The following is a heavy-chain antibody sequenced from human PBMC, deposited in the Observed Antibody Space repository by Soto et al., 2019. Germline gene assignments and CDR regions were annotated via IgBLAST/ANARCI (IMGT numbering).Heavy chain of an antibody. Sequence: ASVKVSCKXSGYTFTSYGISWVRQAPGQGLEWMGWISAYNGNTNYAQKLQGRVTMTTDTSTSTAYMELRSLRSDDTAVYYCARESNSGNWFDPWGQGTLVTVSS. D-gene: IGHD1-1*01. CDR3: ARESNSGNWFDP. V-gene: IGHV1-18*01. J-gene: IGHJ5*02. CDR1: GYTFTSYG. CDR2: ISAYNGNT.